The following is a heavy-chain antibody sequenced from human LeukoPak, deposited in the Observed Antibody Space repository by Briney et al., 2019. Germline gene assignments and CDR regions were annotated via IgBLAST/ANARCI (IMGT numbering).Heavy chain of an antibody. Sequence: PSETLSLTCAVSGGSMSSSNWWSWVRQPPGKGLEWIGEIYHSGSTNYNPSLKSRVTISVDTSKNQFSLKVRSVTAADTAVYYCARGYCTNAVCSLGPTQAWGQGTLVTVSS. CDR1: GGSMSSSNW. D-gene: IGHD2-8*01. J-gene: IGHJ4*02. CDR3: ARGYCTNAVCSLGPTQA. V-gene: IGHV4-4*02. CDR2: IYHSGST.